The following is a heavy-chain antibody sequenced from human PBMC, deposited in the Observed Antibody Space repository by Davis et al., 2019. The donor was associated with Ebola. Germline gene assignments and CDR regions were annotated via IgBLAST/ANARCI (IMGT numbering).Heavy chain of an antibody. D-gene: IGHD3-3*01. V-gene: IGHV3-23*01. CDR2: ISRSGITT. J-gene: IGHJ6*03. CDR3: AKEGVRASGYFHPGYSFYYLDV. Sequence: PGGSLRLSCAASGFTFSSHGMHWVRQAPGKGLEWVSSISRSGITTYYTDSVKGRFTISRDNSKDTLYLQMNSLIAEDTAVYFCAKEGVRASGYFHPGYSFYYLDVWGKGTTVSVSS. CDR1: GFTFSSHG.